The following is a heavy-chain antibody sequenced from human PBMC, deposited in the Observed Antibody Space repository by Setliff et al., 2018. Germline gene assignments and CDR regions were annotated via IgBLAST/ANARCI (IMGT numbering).Heavy chain of an antibody. Sequence: SETLSLTCTVSGGSINNFFWSWIRQPPGKGLEWIGYYRGWITNYSPSLRSRVTMAADRSKNQFSLKLSSVTAADTAVYYCARDFSTPHFGVARGSYYYYYMDVWGKGTTVTVSS. CDR2: YRGWIT. V-gene: IGHV4-4*08. CDR3: ARDFSTPHFGVARGSYYYYYMDV. D-gene: IGHD3-3*01. J-gene: IGHJ6*03. CDR1: GGSINNFF.